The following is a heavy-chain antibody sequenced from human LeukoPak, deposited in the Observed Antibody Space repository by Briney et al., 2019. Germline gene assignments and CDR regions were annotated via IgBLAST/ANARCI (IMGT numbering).Heavy chain of an antibody. V-gene: IGHV1-2*02. Sequence: ASVKVSCKASGYTFTGYYIHWVRQAPGQGPEWMGWINPHSGGTNYAQKFQGRVTMTRDTSISTAYMELSSLRSDDTAMYYCATVGSGSYYAQFDYWGQGTLVTVSS. J-gene: IGHJ4*02. CDR2: INPHSGGT. D-gene: IGHD1-26*01. CDR3: ATVGSGSYYAQFDY. CDR1: GYTFTGYY.